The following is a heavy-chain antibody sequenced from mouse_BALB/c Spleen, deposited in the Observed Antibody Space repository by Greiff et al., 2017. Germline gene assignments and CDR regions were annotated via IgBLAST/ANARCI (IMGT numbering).Heavy chain of an antibody. V-gene: IGHV1-87*01. J-gene: IGHJ2*01. CDR2: IYPGDGDT. D-gene: IGHD2-2*01. Sequence: VQGVESGAELARPGASVKLSCKASGYTFTSYWMQWVKQRPGQGLEWIGAIYPGDGDTRYTQKFKGKATLTADKSSSTAYMQLSSLASEDSAVYYCARDGYGYWGQGTTLTVSS. CDR1: GYTFTSYW. CDR3: ARDGYGY.